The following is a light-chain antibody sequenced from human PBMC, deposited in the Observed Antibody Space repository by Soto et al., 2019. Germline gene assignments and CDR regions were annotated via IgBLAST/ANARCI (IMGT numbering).Light chain of an antibody. V-gene: IGKV1-39*01. Sequence: DIQMTQSPSSLSASVGDRVTITCRASQSISSYLNWYQQKLGKAPALLIYAACSLQSGVTSRFSGSGSGTDFTLPISSLQPENFATYYCQRSYSTPLTFGHGTKVDIK. CDR3: QRSYSTPLT. CDR2: AAC. CDR1: QSISSY. J-gene: IGKJ3*01.